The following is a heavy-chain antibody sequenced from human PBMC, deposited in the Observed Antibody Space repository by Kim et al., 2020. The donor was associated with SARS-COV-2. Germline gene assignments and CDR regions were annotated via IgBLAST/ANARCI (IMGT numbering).Heavy chain of an antibody. CDR2: IIPMVGLP. CDR1: GETFSSYN. CDR3: ARPAGGFRDALDY. D-gene: IGHD3-10*01. Sequence: SVKVSCKVFGETFSSYNINWVRQAPGQGLEWMGRIIPMVGLPDYAQKFQGRVTIIADRSTSTVYMDVRGLRSEDTAVYYCARPAGGFRDALDYLGQGTLVTVSS. J-gene: IGHJ4*02. V-gene: IGHV1-69*02.